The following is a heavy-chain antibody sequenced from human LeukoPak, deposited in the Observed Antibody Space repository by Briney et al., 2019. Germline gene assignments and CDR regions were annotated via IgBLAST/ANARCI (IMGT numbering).Heavy chain of an antibody. CDR1: GFTFSNFA. CDR2: ISYDGSSK. CDR3: ARVGAYDSSGYYPPQDY. Sequence: HPGGSLRLSCAASGFTFSNFALHWVRQAPGMGLEWVAAISYDGSSKYYADSVKGRFTISRDNSKNTLYLQMNSLRAEDTAVYYCARVGAYDSSGYYPPQDYWGQGTLVTVSS. D-gene: IGHD3-22*01. J-gene: IGHJ4*02. V-gene: IGHV3-30-3*01.